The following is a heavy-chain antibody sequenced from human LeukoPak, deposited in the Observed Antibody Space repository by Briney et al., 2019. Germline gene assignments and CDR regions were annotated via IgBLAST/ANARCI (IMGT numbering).Heavy chain of an antibody. CDR1: GGSISIDYY. CDR3: ARGRSNAFDV. CDR2: IFYSGNT. D-gene: IGHD5/OR15-5a*01. Sequence: SQTLSLTCTVSGGSISIDYYWGWIRQTPGKGPGLEWIGHIFYSGNTNYNASLRSRATISVDTSKNEFSLQLISVTAADTAIYFCARGRSNAFDVWGPGTVVTVSS. J-gene: IGHJ3*01. V-gene: IGHV4-30-4*01.